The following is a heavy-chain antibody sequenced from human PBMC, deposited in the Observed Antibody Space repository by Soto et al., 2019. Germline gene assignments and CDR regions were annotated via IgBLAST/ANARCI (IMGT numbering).Heavy chain of an antibody. V-gene: IGHV3-23*01. CDR1: GFTFRTYA. J-gene: IGHJ4*02. CDR2: LSGSGGNT. Sequence: PGGSLRLSCVASGFTFRTYAMNWVRQAPGKGLEWVSALSGSGGNTYYAVSVEGRFTISRDNSKNTLYLHMNTLRAEDTAVYYCARDHDDFWSGYAYFDSWGQGTLVTVSS. D-gene: IGHD3-3*01. CDR3: ARDHDDFWSGYAYFDS.